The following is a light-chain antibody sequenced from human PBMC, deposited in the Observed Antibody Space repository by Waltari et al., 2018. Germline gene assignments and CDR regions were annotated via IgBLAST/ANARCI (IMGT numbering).Light chain of an antibody. CDR2: DVS. Sequence: QSALTQPAPVSGSPGQSISISCPGTRIDLGHYDHFSWYQQQPGKAPKMMIYDVSHRPSGVSNRFSGSKSGNTASLIISGLQSEDEGDYYCSSYSGTNTRVIFGGGTKLTVL. CDR1: RIDLGHYDH. CDR3: SSYSGTNTRVI. V-gene: IGLV2-14*03. J-gene: IGLJ2*01.